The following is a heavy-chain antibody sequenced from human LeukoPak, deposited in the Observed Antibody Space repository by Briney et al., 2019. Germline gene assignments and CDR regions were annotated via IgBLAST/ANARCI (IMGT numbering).Heavy chain of an antibody. V-gene: IGHV3-23*01. D-gene: IGHD2-15*01. CDR1: GFTFSSYA. CDR2: ISGYGGST. CDR3: RNLWEYGSGGSCDAFDY. J-gene: IGHJ4*02. Sequence: GGSLRLSCAASGFTFSSYAMSWVRQAPGKGLEWVSAISGYGGSTYYADSVKGRLIISRDNSKNTLYLQMNSLRAEDTAVYYCRNLWEYGSGGSCDAFDYWGQGPLVPVSS.